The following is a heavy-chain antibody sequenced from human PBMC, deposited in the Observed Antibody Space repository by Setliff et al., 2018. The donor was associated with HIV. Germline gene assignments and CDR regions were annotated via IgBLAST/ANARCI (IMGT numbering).Heavy chain of an antibody. CDR1: GGSISSYY. D-gene: IGHD3-10*01. J-gene: IGHJ6*02. V-gene: IGHV4-59*01. CDR3: ARGDGSGSKGYYYYGMDG. CDR2: IYDSGRP. Sequence: PSETLSLTCTVSGGSISSYYWTWIRQPLGKGLEWIGSIYDSGRPNYNPSLKSRVIISADTSKNQFSLKLSSVTAADTAVYYCARGDGSGSKGYYYYGMDGWGQGTTVT.